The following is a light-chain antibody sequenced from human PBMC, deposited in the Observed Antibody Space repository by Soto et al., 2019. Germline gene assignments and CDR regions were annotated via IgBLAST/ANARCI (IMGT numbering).Light chain of an antibody. CDR2: EVT. CDR3: SSYAGTPNFGV. V-gene: IGLV2-8*01. J-gene: IGLJ1*01. CDR1: SSDVGGYNY. Sequence: QSALTQPPSASGSPGQSVTISCTGTSSDVGGYNYVSWYQQHPGKAPKLMIYEVTKRPSGVPHRFSGSKSRHTASLTVSGLHAEDEADYYCSSYAGTPNFGVFATRTKLTVL.